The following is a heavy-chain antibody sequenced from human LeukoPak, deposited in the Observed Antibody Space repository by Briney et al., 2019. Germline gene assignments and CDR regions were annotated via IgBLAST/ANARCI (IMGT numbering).Heavy chain of an antibody. CDR1: GGSISSYY. CDR2: IYYSGST. J-gene: IGHJ4*02. Sequence: SETLSLTCTVSGGSISSYYWSWIRQPPGKGLEWIGYIYYSGSTNYNPSLRSRVTISVDTSKNQFSLKLSSVTAADTAVYYCARAQLESRFLEWLLFDYWGQGTLVTVSS. CDR3: ARAQLESRFLEWLLFDY. D-gene: IGHD3-3*01. V-gene: IGHV4-59*01.